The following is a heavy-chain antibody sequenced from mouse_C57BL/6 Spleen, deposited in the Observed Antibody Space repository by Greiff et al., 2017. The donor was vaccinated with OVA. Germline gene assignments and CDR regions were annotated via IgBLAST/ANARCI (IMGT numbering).Heavy chain of an antibody. CDR3: ARGGAKRPWMDY. V-gene: IGHV1-52*01. CDR1: GYTFTSYW. Sequence: QVQLQQPGAELVRPGSSVKLSCKASGYTFTSYWMHWVKQRPIQGLEWIGNIDPSDSETHYNQKFKDKATLTVDKSSSTAYMQLSSLTSEDSAVYYCARGGAKRPWMDYWGQGTSVTVSA. CDR2: IDPSDSET. J-gene: IGHJ4*01.